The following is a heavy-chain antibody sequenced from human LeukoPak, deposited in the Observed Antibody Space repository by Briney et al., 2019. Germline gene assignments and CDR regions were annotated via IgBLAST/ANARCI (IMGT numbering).Heavy chain of an antibody. Sequence: GGSLRLSCAASRFTFSNYDMHWVRQAPGKGLEWVAIISYDGSNNYYADSVKGRFTISRDNSKNTLFLQMNSLRAEDTAVYYCAKGPDSSGYYSLDYWGQGTLVTVSS. CDR2: ISYDGSNN. V-gene: IGHV3-30*18. D-gene: IGHD3-22*01. J-gene: IGHJ4*02. CDR3: AKGPDSSGYYSLDY. CDR1: RFTFSNYD.